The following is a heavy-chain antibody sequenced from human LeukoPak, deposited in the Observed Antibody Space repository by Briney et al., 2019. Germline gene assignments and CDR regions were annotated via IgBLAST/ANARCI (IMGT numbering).Heavy chain of an antibody. J-gene: IGHJ3*02. CDR3: AREATLSSSWYGAFDI. V-gene: IGHV4-59*01. D-gene: IGHD6-13*01. Sequence: PSETLSLTCTVSGGSISSYYWSWIRQPLGKGLEWIGYIYYSGSTNYNPSLKSRVTISVDTSKNQFSLKLSSVTAADTAVYYCAREATLSSSWYGAFDIWGQGTMVTVSS. CDR2: IYYSGST. CDR1: GGSISSYY.